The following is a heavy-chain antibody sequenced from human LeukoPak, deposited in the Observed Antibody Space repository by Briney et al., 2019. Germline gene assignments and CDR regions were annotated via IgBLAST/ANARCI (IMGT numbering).Heavy chain of an antibody. CDR1: GFTFSSYW. CDR2: IKEDGNEK. V-gene: IGHV3-7*01. J-gene: IGHJ4*02. Sequence: PGGSLRLSCAASGFTFSSYWMSWVRQAPGKGLEWVANIKEDGNEKYYVDSVKGRFTISRDNAKNSLYLQMNNLRAEDTAVYYCEGGGYYWGQGTLVTVSS. CDR3: EGGGYY.